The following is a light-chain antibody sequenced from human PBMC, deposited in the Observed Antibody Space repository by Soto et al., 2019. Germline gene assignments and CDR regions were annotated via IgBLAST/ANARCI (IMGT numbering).Light chain of an antibody. CDR3: QQRSNWPPIT. Sequence: EIVLTQSPDTVSLSPGEISTLSFSSSQSVSNYLAWYRQKPGQAPRLLIYDASNRATGTPPRFSGSGSGTDFTLTISSLEPGDFAVYYCQQRSNWPPITFGQGTRLEIK. V-gene: IGKV3-11*01. CDR2: DAS. CDR1: QSVSNY. J-gene: IGKJ5*01.